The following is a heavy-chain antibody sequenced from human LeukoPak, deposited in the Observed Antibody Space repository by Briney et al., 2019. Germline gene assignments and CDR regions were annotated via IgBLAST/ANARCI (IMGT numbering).Heavy chain of an antibody. CDR1: GFTFGSYS. V-gene: IGHV3-48*02. CDR2: IFSGSTTI. J-gene: IGHJ4*02. D-gene: IGHD5-12*01. Sequence: GGSLRLSCAASGFTFGSYSMNWVRQAPGKGLEWVSYIFSGSTTIYYADSVKGRFTISRDNAKNSLYLQMNSLRDEDTAVYYCARVGYDFMAPFDYWGQGTLVTVSS. CDR3: ARVGYDFMAPFDY.